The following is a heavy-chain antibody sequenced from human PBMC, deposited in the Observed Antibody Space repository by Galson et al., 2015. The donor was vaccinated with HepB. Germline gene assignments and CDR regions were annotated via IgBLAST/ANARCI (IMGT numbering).Heavy chain of an antibody. CDR1: GFTFSNAW. D-gene: IGHD2-15*01. V-gene: IGHV3-15*07. CDR2: IKSKTDGGTT. Sequence: SLSLSCAASGFTFSNAWMNWVRQAPGKGLEWVGRIKSKTDGGTTDYAAPVKGRFTISRDDSKNTLYLQMNSLKTEDTAVYYCTTDPLGYCSGGSCLYYFDYWGQGTLVTVSS. CDR3: TTDPLGYCSGGSCLYYFDY. J-gene: IGHJ4*02.